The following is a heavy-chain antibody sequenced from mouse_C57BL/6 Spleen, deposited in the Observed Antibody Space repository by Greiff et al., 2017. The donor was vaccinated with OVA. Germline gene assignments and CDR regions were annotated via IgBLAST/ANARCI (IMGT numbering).Heavy chain of an antibody. CDR2: ISSGSSTI. J-gene: IGHJ1*03. CDR3: ASRAVYSNWYFEG. Sequence: EVKLVESGGGLVKPGGSLKLSCAASGFTFSDYGMHWVRQAPEKGLEWVAYISSGSSTIYYADTVKGRFTISRDNAKNTLFLQMTSLRSEDTAVYYCASRAVYSNWYFEGWGTGTTVTVSS. CDR1: GFTFSDYG. D-gene: IGHD2-5*01. V-gene: IGHV5-17*01.